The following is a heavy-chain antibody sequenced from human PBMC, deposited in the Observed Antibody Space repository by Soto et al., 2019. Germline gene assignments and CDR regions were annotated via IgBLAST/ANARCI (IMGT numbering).Heavy chain of an antibody. CDR2: INAGNGNT. V-gene: IGHV1-3*01. CDR1: GYTFTSYA. CDR3: ARMAVVVTAMGSDY. Sequence: ASVKVSCKASGYTFTSYAMHWVRQAPGQRLEWMGWINAGNGNTKYSQKFQGRVTITRDTSASTAYMELSSLRSEDTAVYYCARMAVVVTAMGSDYWGQGTLVTVSS. J-gene: IGHJ4*02. D-gene: IGHD2-21*02.